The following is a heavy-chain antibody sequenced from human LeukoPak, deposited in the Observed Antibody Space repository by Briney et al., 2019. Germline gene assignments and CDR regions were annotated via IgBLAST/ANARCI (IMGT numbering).Heavy chain of an antibody. V-gene: IGHV4-39*01. CDR2: IYYSGST. D-gene: IGHD2-2*01. CDR1: GGSISSSSYY. CDR3: ASTRVVPAAPFDY. J-gene: IGHJ4*02. Sequence: PSETLSLTCTVSGGSISSSSYYWGWIRQPPGKGLEWIGSIYYSGSTYYNPSLKSRVTISVDTSKNQFSLKPSSVTAADTAVYYCASTRVVPAAPFDYWGQGTLVTVSS.